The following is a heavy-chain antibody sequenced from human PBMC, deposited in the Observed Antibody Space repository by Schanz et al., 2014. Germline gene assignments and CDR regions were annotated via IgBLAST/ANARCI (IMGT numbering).Heavy chain of an antibody. J-gene: IGHJ5*01. CDR2: ISARGEVS. CDR1: GFNFYTSA. Sequence: VQLVESGGGLVQPGGSLRLSCVASGFNFYTSAMTWVRQAPGKGLEWVSVISARGEVSKYSDSVKGRFIVSRDNSRATLFLQMDSLRAADTAFYYCAKWEDIVPDPEPMRGWFDSWGQGILVTVSS. CDR3: AKWEDIVPDPEPMRGWFDS. V-gene: IGHV3-23*04. D-gene: IGHD2-8*01.